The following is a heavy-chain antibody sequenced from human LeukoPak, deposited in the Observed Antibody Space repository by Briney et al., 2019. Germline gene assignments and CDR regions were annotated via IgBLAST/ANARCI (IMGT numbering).Heavy chain of an antibody. CDR3: ARASSDGVVPAATSFDC. V-gene: IGHV3-30*02. J-gene: IGHJ4*02. CDR2: IRYDGSNK. CDR1: GFTFSSYG. D-gene: IGHD2-2*01. Sequence: GGSLRLSCAASGFTFSSYGMHWVRQAPGKGLEWVAFIRYDGSNKYFADSVKGRFTISRDNSKNKLYLQINSLRAEDTAVYYCARASSDGVVPAATSFDCWGQGTLVTVSS.